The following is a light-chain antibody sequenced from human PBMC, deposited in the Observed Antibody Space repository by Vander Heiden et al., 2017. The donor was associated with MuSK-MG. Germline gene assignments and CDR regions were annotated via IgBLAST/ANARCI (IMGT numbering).Light chain of an antibody. J-gene: IGLJ2*01. Sequence: QSALTQPPSASGSPGQSVTISCTGTSSDVGGYNYVSWYQQPPGKAPKLMIYEVSKRPSGVPDRFSGSKSGNTASLTVSGLQAEDGADYYCSSYAGSNNYVVFGGGTKLTVL. V-gene: IGLV2-8*01. CDR2: EVS. CDR3: SSYAGSNNYVV. CDR1: SSDVGGYNY.